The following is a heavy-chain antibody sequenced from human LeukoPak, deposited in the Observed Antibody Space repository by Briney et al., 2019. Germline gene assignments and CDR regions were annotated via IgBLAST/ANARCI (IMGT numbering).Heavy chain of an antibody. V-gene: IGHV1-69*13. CDR1: GGTFSSYA. Sequence: SVKVSCKASGGTFSSYAISWVRQAPGQGLEWMGGIIPIFGTANYAQKFQGRVTITADESTSTAYMELSSLRSEDTAVYYCAREITSMGYSYIDYWGQGTLVTVSS. J-gene: IGHJ4*02. D-gene: IGHD5-18*01. CDR2: IIPIFGTA. CDR3: AREITSMGYSYIDY.